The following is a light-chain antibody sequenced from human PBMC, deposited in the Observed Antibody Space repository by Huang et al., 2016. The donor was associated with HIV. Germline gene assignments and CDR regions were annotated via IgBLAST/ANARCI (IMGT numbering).Light chain of an antibody. V-gene: IGKV1-27*01. CDR2: AAS. Sequence: DIQMTQSPASLSASTGIRVTVTCRASQDIGNFVAWFQQKPGKVPRLLIYAASVLHSGVPSRFSGRGSGTDFTLTITNCQAEDVATYYCQRYDSAPRAFGQGTKVDLK. CDR3: QRYDSAPRA. CDR1: QDIGNF. J-gene: IGKJ1*01.